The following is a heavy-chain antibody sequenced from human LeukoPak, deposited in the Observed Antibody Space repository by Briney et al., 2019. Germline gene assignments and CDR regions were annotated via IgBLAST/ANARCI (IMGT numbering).Heavy chain of an antibody. CDR2: ISGSGDST. CDR1: GFTFSSYA. CDR3: ARDGRSGWYSDY. Sequence: GGSLRLSCAASGFTFSSYAMSWVRQAPGKGLEWVSAISGSGDSTYYADSVRGRFTISRDNSKNTLDLQMNSLRAEDTALYYCARDGRSGWYSDYWGQGTLVTVSS. D-gene: IGHD6-19*01. V-gene: IGHV3-23*01. J-gene: IGHJ4*02.